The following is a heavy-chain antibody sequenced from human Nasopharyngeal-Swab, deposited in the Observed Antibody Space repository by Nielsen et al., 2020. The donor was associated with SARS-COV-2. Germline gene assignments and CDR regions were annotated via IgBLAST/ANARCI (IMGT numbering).Heavy chain of an antibody. CDR1: GYTFTDYW. CDR3: ARGGDAWGVEGLYALDV. CDR2: ISANTGGT. D-gene: IGHD3-16*01. V-gene: IGHV1-2*06. J-gene: IGHJ6*02. Sequence: SVQVSCKASGYTFTDYWMHWVRQAPGQGLEWLGRISANTGGTDYAQIFQGRVTMTRDTSITTVYMELGRLRSDDTAVYYCARGGDAWGVEGLYALDVWGQGTTVTVSS.